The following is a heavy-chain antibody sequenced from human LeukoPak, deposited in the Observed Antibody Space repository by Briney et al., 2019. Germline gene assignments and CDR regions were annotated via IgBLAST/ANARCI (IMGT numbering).Heavy chain of an antibody. CDR1: GFTFSDYY. CDR2: IGSSGSAM. V-gene: IGHV3-11*01. CDR3: ARDLYNYASYFDY. D-gene: IGHD5-18*01. Sequence: GGSLRLSCAASGFTFSDYYMSWIRQTPGKGLEWVSYIGSSGSAMFYADSVKGRFTISRDNAKNSLYLQMNSLRAEDTAVYYCARDLYNYASYFDYWGQGTLVTVSS. J-gene: IGHJ4*02.